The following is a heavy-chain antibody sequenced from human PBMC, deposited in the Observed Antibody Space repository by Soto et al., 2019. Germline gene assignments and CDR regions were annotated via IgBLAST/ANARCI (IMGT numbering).Heavy chain of an antibody. J-gene: IGHJ5*02. D-gene: IGHD1-26*01. CDR2: IYYSGST. V-gene: IGHV4-30-4*01. Sequence: SETLSLTCTVSGGSISSGDYYWSWIRQPPGKGLEWIGYIYYSGSTYYNPSLKSRVTISVDTSKNQFSLKLSSVTAAVTAVYCFARRPKGSTSAWCDPWGQGTLVTVSS. CDR1: GGSISSGDYY. CDR3: ARRPKGSTSAWCDP.